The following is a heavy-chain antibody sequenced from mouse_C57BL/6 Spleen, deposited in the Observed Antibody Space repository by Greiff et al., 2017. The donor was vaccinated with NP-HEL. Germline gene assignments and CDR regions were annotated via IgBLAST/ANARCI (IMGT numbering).Heavy chain of an antibody. Sequence: DVKLVESGGGLVKPGGSLKLSCAASGFTFSSYAMSWVRQTPEKRLEWVATISDGGSYTYYPDNVKGRFTISRDNAKNNLYLQMSHLKSEDTAMYYCARRGVTMILYFDYWGQGTTLTGSS. J-gene: IGHJ2*01. CDR3: ARRGVTMILYFDY. CDR1: GFTFSSYA. V-gene: IGHV5-4*03. CDR2: ISDGGSYT. D-gene: IGHD2-4*01.